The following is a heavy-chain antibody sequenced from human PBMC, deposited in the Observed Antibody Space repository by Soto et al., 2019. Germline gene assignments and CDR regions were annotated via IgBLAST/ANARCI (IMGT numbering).Heavy chain of an antibody. J-gene: IGHJ4*02. D-gene: IGHD3-3*01. CDR2: IYYSGST. Sequence: QLQLQESGPGLVKPSETLSLTCTVSGGSISSSSYYWGWIRQPPGKGLEWIGSIYYSGSTYYNPSLKSRVTISVETSKNQFSLKLSSVTAADAAVYYCARRGEYYDFWSGYYPGYFDYWGQGTLVTVSS. CDR1: GGSISSSSYY. V-gene: IGHV4-39*01. CDR3: ARRGEYYDFWSGYYPGYFDY.